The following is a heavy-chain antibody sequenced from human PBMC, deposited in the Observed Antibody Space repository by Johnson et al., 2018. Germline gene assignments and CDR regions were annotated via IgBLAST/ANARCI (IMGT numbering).Heavy chain of an antibody. CDR2: IVVGSGNT. Sequence: QLVQSGPEVKKPGTSVKVSCKASGFTFTSSAVQWVRQARGQRLEWIGWIVVGSGNTNYAQKFQERVTITRDMSTSTAYMVLCRLGSGDTAGYYCAEPPSGGLGLDAAFDIWGQGTMVTVSS. CDR3: AEPPSGGLGLDAAFDI. J-gene: IGHJ3*02. CDR1: GFTFTSSA. V-gene: IGHV1-58*01. D-gene: IGHD3-10*01.